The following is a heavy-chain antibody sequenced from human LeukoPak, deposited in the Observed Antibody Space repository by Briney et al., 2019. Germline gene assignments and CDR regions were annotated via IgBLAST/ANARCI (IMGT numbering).Heavy chain of an antibody. CDR1: GLTVSGNY. V-gene: IGHV3-53*01. CDR2: IYTSGGT. Sequence: PGGSLRLSCAASGLTVSGNYMSWVRQAPGKGLEWVSVIYTSGGTSYADSVKGRFTISRDNAKSSLYLQMNSLRDEDTAVYYCARGVRYYNDSSGCYYYDYWGQGTLVTVSS. J-gene: IGHJ4*02. CDR3: ARGVRYYNDSSGCYYYDY. D-gene: IGHD3-22*01.